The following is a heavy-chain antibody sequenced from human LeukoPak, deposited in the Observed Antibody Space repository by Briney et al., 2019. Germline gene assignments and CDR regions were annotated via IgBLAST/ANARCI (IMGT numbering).Heavy chain of an antibody. CDR2: ISYDGSNK. CDR3: AKDSGSYYIPNWFDP. CDR1: GFTFSSYG. Sequence: GSLRLSCAASGFTFSSYGMHWVRQAPGKGLEWVAVISYDGSNKYYADSVKGRFTISRDNSKNTLYLQMNSLRAEDTAVYYCAKDSGSYYIPNWFDPWGQGTLVTVSS. J-gene: IGHJ5*02. V-gene: IGHV3-30*18. D-gene: IGHD1-26*01.